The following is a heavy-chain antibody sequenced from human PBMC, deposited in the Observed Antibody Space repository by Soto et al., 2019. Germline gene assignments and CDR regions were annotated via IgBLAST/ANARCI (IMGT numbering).Heavy chain of an antibody. J-gene: IGHJ4*02. V-gene: IGHV3-74*01. Sequence: EVQLVESGGGLVQPGGSLRLSCAASGFTFSSIWMHWVRHAPGKGLVWVSCINSDGSTTSYADSVKGRFTISRDNAKNSLYLQMHSLTAEDTAVYYCVRDIRWGQGTLVTVSS. CDR1: GFTFSSIW. CDR2: INSDGSTT. CDR3: VRDIR.